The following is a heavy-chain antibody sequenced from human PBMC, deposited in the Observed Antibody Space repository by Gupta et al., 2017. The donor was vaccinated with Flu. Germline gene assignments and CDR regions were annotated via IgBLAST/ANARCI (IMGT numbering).Heavy chain of an antibody. CDR2: IRGSGSRT. D-gene: IGHD1-26*01. Sequence: YAMTWVRQARGKGLEWVSSIRGSGSRTDYADSVRGRFTISRDNSKNTLYLQMNSLRAEDTAVYYCAKERWEVGATGGGIDYWGQGTLVTVSS. CDR1: YA. CDR3: AKERWEVGATGGGIDY. J-gene: IGHJ4*02. V-gene: IGHV3-23*01.